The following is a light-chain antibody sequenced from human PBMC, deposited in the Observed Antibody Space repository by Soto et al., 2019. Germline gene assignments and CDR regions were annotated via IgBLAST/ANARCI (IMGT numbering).Light chain of an antibody. CDR2: WAS. Sequence: DIVMTQSPDSLAVSLGERATINCKSSQSVLYSSNNKNYLAWYQQKPGQPPKLLIYWASTRESGVPDRFSGSGSGTDFTLPISSLQAEDVAVYYCQEDYSTPLTFGGGTKVEIK. CDR1: QSVLYSSNNKNY. J-gene: IGKJ4*01. CDR3: QEDYSTPLT. V-gene: IGKV4-1*01.